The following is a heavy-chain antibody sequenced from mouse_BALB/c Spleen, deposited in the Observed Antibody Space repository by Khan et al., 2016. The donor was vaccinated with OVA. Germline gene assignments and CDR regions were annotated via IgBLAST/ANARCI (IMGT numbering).Heavy chain of an antibody. J-gene: IGHJ3*01. CDR1: GYTFTTYT. V-gene: IGHV1-4*01. CDR3: ARSGQRGRRGGFTY. CDR2: INPSNDYT. D-gene: IGHD3-2*01. Sequence: QVQLKQSGAELARPGASVKMSCKTSGYTFTTYTLHWVKQRPGRGLEWIGYINPSNDYTNYNQKFKDKSTLTADKSSSTAYMQLSSLTSEDSAVYYCARSGQRGRRGGFTYWGQGTLVTVSA.